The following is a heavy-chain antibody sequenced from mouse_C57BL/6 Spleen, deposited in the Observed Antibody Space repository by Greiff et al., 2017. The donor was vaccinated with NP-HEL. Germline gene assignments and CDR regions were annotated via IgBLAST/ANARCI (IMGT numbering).Heavy chain of an antibody. CDR3: TRKTPFDY. CDR2: IDPETGGT. CDR1: GYTFTDYE. Sequence: VKLVESGAELVRPGASVTLSCKASGYTFTDYEMHWVKQTPVHGLEWIGAIDPETGGTAYNQKFKGKAILTADKSSSTAYMELRSLTSEDSAVYYCTRKTPFDYWGQGTTLTVSS. V-gene: IGHV1-15*01. J-gene: IGHJ2*01.